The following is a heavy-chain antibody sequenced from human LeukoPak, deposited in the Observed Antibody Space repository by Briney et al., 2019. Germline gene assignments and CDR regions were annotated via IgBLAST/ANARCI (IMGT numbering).Heavy chain of an antibody. Sequence: PSETLSLTCTVSGGSISSSSYYWGWIRQPPGKGLEWIGSIYYSGSTNYNPSLKSRVTISVDTSKNQFSLKLSSVTAADTAVYYCARWVRGSGWYYFDYWGQGTLVTVSS. J-gene: IGHJ4*02. CDR3: ARWVRGSGWYYFDY. CDR2: IYYSGST. V-gene: IGHV4-39*07. CDR1: GGSISSSSYY. D-gene: IGHD6-19*01.